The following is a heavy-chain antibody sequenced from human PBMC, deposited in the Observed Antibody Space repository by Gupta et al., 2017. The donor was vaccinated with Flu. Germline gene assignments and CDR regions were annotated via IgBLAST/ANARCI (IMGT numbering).Heavy chain of an antibody. CDR3: ARAWEARGYFDY. J-gene: IGHJ4*02. Sequence: EVQLVESGGGLVKPGGSLKLSCVASGYTFSSYSVNWVRQAPGKGLEWVSFISRSSSYINYAHSVKGRFTISRDNAKNSLYLQMNNLRAEDTAVYYCARAWEARGYFDYWGQGSLVTVSS. CDR2: ISRSSSYI. D-gene: IGHD1-26*01. CDR1: GYTFSSYS. V-gene: IGHV3-21*01.